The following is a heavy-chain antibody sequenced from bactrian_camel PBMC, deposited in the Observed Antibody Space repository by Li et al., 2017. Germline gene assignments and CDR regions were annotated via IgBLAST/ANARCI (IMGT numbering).Heavy chain of an antibody. J-gene: IGHJ4*01. CDR1: YGRYC. CDR3: AARSAYKCSGLAPDEWTDAH. V-gene: IGHV3S6*01. D-gene: IGHD1*01. CDR2: IYTGGGDI. Sequence: QVQLVESGGASVQTGGSLRLSCVHSYGRYCMGWFRQVPGKGREGVACIYTGGGDIAYADSVKGRFTISRDSAKNTLYLQMNNLQPEDTAMYYCAARSAYKCSGLAPDEWTDAHWGQGTQVTVS.